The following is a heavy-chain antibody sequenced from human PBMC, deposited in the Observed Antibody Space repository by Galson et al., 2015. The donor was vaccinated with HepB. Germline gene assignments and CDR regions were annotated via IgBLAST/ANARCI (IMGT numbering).Heavy chain of an antibody. CDR1: GFTFTNFA. CDR2: IWYDGSIK. Sequence: SLRLSCAASGFTFTNFAMHWVCQAPGKGLEWVAMIWYDGSIKYYKDSVRGRVTVSRDNSRNTVYLQMSGLRAEDTAVYYCARDFGFGLDYWGQGTLVTVSS. CDR3: ARDFGFGLDY. V-gene: IGHV3-33*08. J-gene: IGHJ4*02. D-gene: IGHD3-10*01.